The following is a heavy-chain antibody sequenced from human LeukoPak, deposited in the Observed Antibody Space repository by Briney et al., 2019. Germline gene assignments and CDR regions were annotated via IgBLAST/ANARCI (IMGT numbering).Heavy chain of an antibody. CDR2: ISYDGDNK. J-gene: IGHJ4*02. V-gene: IGHV3-30*14. D-gene: IGHD4-23*01. Sequence: GGSLRPSCAASGFTFSHYAMHWVRQPPGKGLEWVAFISYDGDNKYYGDSMNRRVTVSRDNSKNTLFLQMSSLRPEDTAVYYCARDRATSGNLYFFDTWGQGKLVTVSS. CDR3: ARDRATSGNLYFFDT. CDR1: GFTFSHYA.